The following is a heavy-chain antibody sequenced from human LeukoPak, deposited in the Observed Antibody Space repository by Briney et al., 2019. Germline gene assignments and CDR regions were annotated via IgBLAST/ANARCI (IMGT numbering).Heavy chain of an antibody. Sequence: GGSLRLSCAASGFTFSSYSMNWVRPAPGKGLEWVSSISSSSSYIYYADSVKGRFTISRDNAKNSLYLQMNSLRAEDTAVYYCATLSPDCSSTSCRDYWGQGTLVTVSS. CDR1: GFTFSSYS. J-gene: IGHJ4*02. V-gene: IGHV3-21*01. CDR3: ATLSPDCSSTSCRDY. CDR2: ISSSSSYI. D-gene: IGHD2-2*01.